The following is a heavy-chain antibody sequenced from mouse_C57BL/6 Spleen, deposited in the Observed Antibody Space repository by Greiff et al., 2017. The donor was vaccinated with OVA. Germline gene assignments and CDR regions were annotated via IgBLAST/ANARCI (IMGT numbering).Heavy chain of an antibody. Sequence: QVQLQQSGPELVKPGASVKISCKASGYAFSSSWMNWVKQRPGKGLEWIGRIYPGDGDTNYNGKFKGKATLTADKSSSTAYMQLSSLTSEDSAVYFGARSFYDGYMYYFDYWGQGTTLTVSS. J-gene: IGHJ2*01. CDR1: GYAFSSSW. V-gene: IGHV1-82*01. CDR2: IYPGDGDT. CDR3: ARSFYDGYMYYFDY. D-gene: IGHD2-3*01.